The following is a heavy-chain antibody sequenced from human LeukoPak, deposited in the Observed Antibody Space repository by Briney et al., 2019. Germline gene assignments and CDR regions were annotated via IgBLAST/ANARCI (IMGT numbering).Heavy chain of an antibody. CDR2: ILYDGSNE. Sequence: GGSLRLSCAASGFTFSNFGMHWVRQAPGKGLDWVAVILYDGSNEYYADSVKGRFTISRDNSKNTLYLQMNSLRPEDTAVYYSAKDRYRWYVGHSLGPDYWGQGTLVTVSS. D-gene: IGHD5-18*01. J-gene: IGHJ4*02. CDR3: AKDRYRWYVGHSLGPDY. CDR1: GFTFSNFG. V-gene: IGHV3-30*18.